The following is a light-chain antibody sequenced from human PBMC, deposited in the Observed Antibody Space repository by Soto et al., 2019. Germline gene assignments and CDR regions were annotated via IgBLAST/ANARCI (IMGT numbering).Light chain of an antibody. J-gene: IGKJ5*01. CDR1: QSISSW. V-gene: IGKV1-5*03. CDR3: LQDNDWPLST. CDR2: KAS. Sequence: DIQMTQSPSTLSASVGDRVTITCRASQSISSWLAWYQQKPGKAPKLLIYKASSLESGVPSRFSGSGSGTEFTLTISSLQSEDSGIYYCLQDNDWPLSTFGQGTRLEI.